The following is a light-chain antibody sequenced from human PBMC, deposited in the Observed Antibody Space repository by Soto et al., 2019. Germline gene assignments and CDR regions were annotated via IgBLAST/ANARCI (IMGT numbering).Light chain of an antibody. V-gene: IGKV3-20*01. CDR3: QQYGSSPT. J-gene: IGKJ4*01. CDR1: QSVSNSY. Sequence: EIVLTQSPGTLSLSPGEIATLSCRASQSVSNSYVAWYQQKPGRAPMLLIYGASSRATDIPDRFSGSGSGTDFTLTISRLEPEDFAVYYCQQYGSSPTFGGGTKVDIK. CDR2: GAS.